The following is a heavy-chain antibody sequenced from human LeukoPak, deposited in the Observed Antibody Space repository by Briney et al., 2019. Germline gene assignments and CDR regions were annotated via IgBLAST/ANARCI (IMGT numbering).Heavy chain of an antibody. D-gene: IGHD3-22*01. CDR2: IYSGGST. V-gene: IGHV3-53*01. J-gene: IGHJ3*02. Sequence: GGSLRLSCAASVVTVSSNYMSWVRQAPGKGLEWVSVIYSGGSTYYADSVKGRFTISRDNSKNTLYLQMNSVRAEDTAVYYCAREGPSYYDSSGYYYSSGDAFDIWGQGTMVTVSS. CDR1: VVTVSSNY. CDR3: AREGPSYYDSSGYYYSSGDAFDI.